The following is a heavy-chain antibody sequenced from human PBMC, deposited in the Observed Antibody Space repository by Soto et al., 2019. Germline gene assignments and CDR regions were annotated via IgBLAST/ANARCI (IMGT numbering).Heavy chain of an antibody. V-gene: IGHV4-31*03. J-gene: IGHJ4*02. D-gene: IGHD3-22*01. CDR1: GGSISSGGYY. CDR3: ARGAYYYDSSGHWDN. CDR2: IYYSGST. Sequence: SETLSLTCTVSGGSISSGGYYWSWIRQHPGKGLEGIGYIYYSGSTYYNPSLKSRVTISVDTSKNQFSLKLSSVTAADTAVYYCARGAYYYDSSGHWDNWGQGTLVTVSS.